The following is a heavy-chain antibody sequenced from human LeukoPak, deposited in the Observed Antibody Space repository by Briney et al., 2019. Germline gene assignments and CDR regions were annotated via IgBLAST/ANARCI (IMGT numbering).Heavy chain of an antibody. D-gene: IGHD3-16*01. CDR3: ARGLRTGVGPYMGYHYYMDV. V-gene: IGHV4-34*01. J-gene: IGHJ6*03. Sequence: PSQTLSLTCAVYGGSFSGYYWSWIRQPPGKGLEWIGEINHSGSTNYNPSLKSRVTISVDTSKNQFSLKLSSVTAADTAVYYCARGLRTGVGPYMGYHYYMDVWGKGATVTVSS. CDR2: INHSGST. CDR1: GGSFSGYY.